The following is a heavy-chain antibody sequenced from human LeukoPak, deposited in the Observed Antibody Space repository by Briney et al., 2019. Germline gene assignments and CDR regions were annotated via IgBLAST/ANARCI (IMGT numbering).Heavy chain of an antibody. V-gene: IGHV3-74*01. CDR1: GFTFSHYW. CDR3: ARDRSVTNGGFDY. J-gene: IGHJ4*02. CDR2: INTDGSDT. D-gene: IGHD2-8*01. Sequence: GGSLRLSCAASGFTFSHYWMHWVRQAPGKGLVWVSRINTDGSDTVYADSVKGRFTISRDNAKNTLYLQMNRLRAEDTAVYYCARDRSVTNGGFDYWGQGTLVTVSS.